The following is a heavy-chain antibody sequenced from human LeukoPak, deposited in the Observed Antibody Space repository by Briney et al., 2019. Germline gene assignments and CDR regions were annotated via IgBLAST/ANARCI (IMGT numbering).Heavy chain of an antibody. CDR2: IRSKAYGGTT. V-gene: IGHV3-49*04. D-gene: IGHD3-10*01. CDR3: TGSFGELTFFDY. Sequence: GGSLRLSCTASGFTFGDYGMNWVRQAPGKGLEWVSFIRSKAYGGTTEYAASVRGRFTMSRDDSKSIAYLQMNSLKTEDTAVYYCTGSFGELTFFDYWGQGTLVTVSS. CDR1: GFTFGDYG. J-gene: IGHJ4*02.